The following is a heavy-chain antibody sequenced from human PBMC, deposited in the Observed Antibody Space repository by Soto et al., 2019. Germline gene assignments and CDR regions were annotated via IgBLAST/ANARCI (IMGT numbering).Heavy chain of an antibody. CDR3: ASYLYGSGPYSMDV. Sequence: SSGGYYWSWIRQHPGKGLEWIGYIYYSGSTYYNPSLKSRVTISVDTSKNQFSLKLSSVTAADTAVYYCASYLYGSGPYSMDVWGKGTTVTVSS. V-gene: IGHV4-31*02. J-gene: IGHJ6*03. CDR1: SSGGYY. D-gene: IGHD3-10*01. CDR2: IYYSGST.